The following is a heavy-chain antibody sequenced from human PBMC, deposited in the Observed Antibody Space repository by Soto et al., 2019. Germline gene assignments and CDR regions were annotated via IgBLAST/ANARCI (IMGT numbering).Heavy chain of an antibody. Sequence: EVQLLESGGGLVQPGGSLRLSCAASGFTLSSYAMSWVRQAPGKGLEWVSAISGSGGSTYYADSVKGRFTISRDNSKSTLYLQMNSLRAEDTAVYYCAKDRYMVVRKNWFDPWGQGTLVTVSS. V-gene: IGHV3-23*01. D-gene: IGHD3-22*01. CDR1: GFTLSSYA. J-gene: IGHJ5*02. CDR2: ISGSGGST. CDR3: AKDRYMVVRKNWFDP.